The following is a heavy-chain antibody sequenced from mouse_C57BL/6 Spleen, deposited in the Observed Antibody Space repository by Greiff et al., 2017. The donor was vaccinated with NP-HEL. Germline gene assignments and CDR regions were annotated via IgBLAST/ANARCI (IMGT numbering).Heavy chain of an antibody. V-gene: IGHV1-81*01. CDR1: GYTFTSYG. D-gene: IGHD2-12*01. CDR3: GRYDSVLYLDY. J-gene: IGHJ2*01. CDR2: IYPRRGTT. Sequence: VQLQQSAAELARPGASVKLSCKASGYTFTSYGISWLKQRTGQGLEWIGEIYPRRGTTYYNEKFKGKATLTADNSSRRAYMELRRLTSEHSRVYFGGRYDSVLYLDYGGQGTTLTVSS.